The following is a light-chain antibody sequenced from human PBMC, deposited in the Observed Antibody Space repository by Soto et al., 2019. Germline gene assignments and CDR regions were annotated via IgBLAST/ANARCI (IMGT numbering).Light chain of an antibody. CDR1: SSDVGGYNY. V-gene: IGLV2-8*01. CDR2: EVN. Sequence: SVLTQPPSASGSPGQSVAISCTGTSSDVGGYNYVSWYQQHPGKAPKLMIYEVNKRPSGVPDRFSGSKSGNTASLTVSGLQAADEADYYCSSYAGSSNVFGTGTKVTVL. J-gene: IGLJ1*01. CDR3: SSYAGSSNV.